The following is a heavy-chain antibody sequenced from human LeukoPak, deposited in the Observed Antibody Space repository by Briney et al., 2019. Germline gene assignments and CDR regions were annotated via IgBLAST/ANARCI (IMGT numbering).Heavy chain of an antibody. CDR2: ISASTGII. CDR1: GFTFSSYS. J-gene: IGHJ4*02. Sequence: GGSLRLSCAASGFTFSSYSMNWVRQAPGKGLEWVSYISASTGIIYYADSVKGRFTISRDNAKNSLYLQMNSLRAEDTAVYYCARLIVETAPFDYWGQGTLVTVSS. D-gene: IGHD2-21*01. CDR3: ARLIVETAPFDY. V-gene: IGHV3-48*04.